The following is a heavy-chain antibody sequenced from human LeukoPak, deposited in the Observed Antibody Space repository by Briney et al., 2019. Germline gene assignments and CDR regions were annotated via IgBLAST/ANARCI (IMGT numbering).Heavy chain of an antibody. J-gene: IGHJ4*02. CDR3: ARERAYYYDSSGYYSYFDY. D-gene: IGHD3-22*01. CDR2: IYYSGST. V-gene: IGHV4-59*01. Sequence: PSETLSLTCTVSGGSISSYYWSWLRQPPGKGLEWIGYIYYSGSTNYNPSLKSRVTISVDTSKNQFSLKLSSVTAADTAVYYCARERAYYYDSSGYYSYFDYWGQGTLVTVSS. CDR1: GGSISSYY.